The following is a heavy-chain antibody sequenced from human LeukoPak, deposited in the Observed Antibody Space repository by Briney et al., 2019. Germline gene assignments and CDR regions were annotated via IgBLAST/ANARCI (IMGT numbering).Heavy chain of an antibody. V-gene: IGHV3-23*01. CDR2: ITGSGGSI. J-gene: IGHJ4*02. CDR1: GFTFSSNV. Sequence: GGSLRLSCAASGFTFSSNVMSWVRRAPGKGLEWVSSITGSGGSIYYADSVKGRFTSSRDNSKNTLYLQMNSLRAEDTAVYYCATPGVAAAGDRIWGQGTLVTVSS. CDR3: ATPGVAAAGDRI. D-gene: IGHD6-13*01.